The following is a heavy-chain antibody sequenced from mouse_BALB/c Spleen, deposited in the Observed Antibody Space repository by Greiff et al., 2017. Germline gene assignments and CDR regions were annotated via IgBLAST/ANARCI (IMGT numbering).Heavy chain of an antibody. CDR3: ARDYGSRQDYAMDY. Sequence: DVMLVESGGGLVKPGGTLKLSCAASGFTFSDYYMYWVRQTPEKRLEWVATISDGGSYTYYPDSVKGRFTISRDNAKKNLYLQMSSLKSEDTAMYYCARDYGSRQDYAMDYWGQGTSVTVSS. V-gene: IGHV5-4*02. CDR1: GFTFSDYY. J-gene: IGHJ4*01. D-gene: IGHD1-1*01. CDR2: ISDGGSYT.